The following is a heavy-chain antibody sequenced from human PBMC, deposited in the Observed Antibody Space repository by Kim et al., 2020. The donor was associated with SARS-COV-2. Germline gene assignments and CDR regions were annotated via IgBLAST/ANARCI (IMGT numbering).Heavy chain of an antibody. D-gene: IGHD3-22*01. Sequence: PSFQGQVTISADKSSSTAYLQWSSLKASDTAMYYCARPYYYDSSGYYYDYWGQGTLVTVSS. J-gene: IGHJ4*02. V-gene: IGHV5-51*01. CDR3: ARPYYYDSSGYYYDY.